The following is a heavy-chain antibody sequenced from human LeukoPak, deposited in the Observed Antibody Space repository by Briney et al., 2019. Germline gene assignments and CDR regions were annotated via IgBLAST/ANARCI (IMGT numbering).Heavy chain of an antibody. J-gene: IGHJ6*03. CDR3: ARDDYSSGWYSQYYYYYMDV. Sequence: ASVKVSCKASGYTFTGYYMHWVRQAPGQGLEWMGWINPNSGGTNYAQKFQGRVTMTRDTSISTAYMELSRLRSDDTAVYYCARDDYSSGWYSQYYYYYMDVWGKGTTVTVSS. V-gene: IGHV1-2*02. D-gene: IGHD6-19*01. CDR2: INPNSGGT. CDR1: GYTFTGYY.